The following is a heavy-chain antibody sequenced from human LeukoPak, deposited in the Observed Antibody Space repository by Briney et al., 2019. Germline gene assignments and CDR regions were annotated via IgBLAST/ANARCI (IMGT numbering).Heavy chain of an antibody. V-gene: IGHV1-46*01. D-gene: IGHD5-18*01. CDR3: ARAGGDTAIYY. CDR1: GYTFTSYY. CDR2: INPSGGSP. Sequence: ASVTVSCKASGYTFTSYYMHWVRQAPGQGVEWMGLINPSGGSPSYAQKFQGRVTMTRDRSTSTVYMELSSLRSEDTAVYYCARAGGDTAIYYWGQGTLVTVSS. J-gene: IGHJ4*02.